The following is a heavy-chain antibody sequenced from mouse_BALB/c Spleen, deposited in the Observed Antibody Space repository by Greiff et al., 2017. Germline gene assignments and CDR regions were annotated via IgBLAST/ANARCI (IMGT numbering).Heavy chain of an antibody. CDR2: IDPENGNT. Sequence: EVKLVESGAELVRPGALVKLSCKASGFNIKDYYMHWVKQRPEQGLEWIGWIDPENGNTIYDPKFQGKASITADTSSNTAYLQLSSLTSEDTAVYYCARNYGYDGNYFDYWGQGTTLTVSS. CDR3: ARNYGYDGNYFDY. J-gene: IGHJ2*01. D-gene: IGHD2-2*01. CDR1: GFNIKDYY. V-gene: IGHV14-1*02.